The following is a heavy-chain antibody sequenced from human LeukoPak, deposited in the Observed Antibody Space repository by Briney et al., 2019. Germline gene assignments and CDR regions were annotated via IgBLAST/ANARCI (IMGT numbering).Heavy chain of an antibody. CDR2: ISGSGGST. D-gene: IGHD3-16*01. J-gene: IGHJ4*02. Sequence: GGSLRLSCAASGFTFSSYAMSWVRQAPGKGLEWVSSISGSGGSTYYADSVKGRFTISRDNSKSTLYLQMNSLRAEDTAVYYCASRLPGGNPFGYWGQGTLVTVSS. CDR1: GFTFSSYA. V-gene: IGHV3-23*01. CDR3: ASRLPGGNPFGY.